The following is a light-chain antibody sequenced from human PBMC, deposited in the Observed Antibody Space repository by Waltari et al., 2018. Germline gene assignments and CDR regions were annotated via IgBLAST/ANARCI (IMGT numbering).Light chain of an antibody. CDR3: QAWDSTIWV. Sequence: SYELTQPPSVSVSPGQTANITCSGDKLGDKYASWYQQKSGQSPVLFIYQDNKRPSGIPWRFSGSNSGNTATLTISGTQATDAADYYCQAWDSTIWVFGGGTKVTVL. V-gene: IGLV3-1*01. J-gene: IGLJ3*02. CDR1: KLGDKY. CDR2: QDN.